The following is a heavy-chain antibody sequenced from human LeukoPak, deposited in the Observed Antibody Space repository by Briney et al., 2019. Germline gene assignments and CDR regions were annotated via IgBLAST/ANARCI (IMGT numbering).Heavy chain of an antibody. CDR1: GGSISSSSYY. D-gene: IGHD2-15*01. CDR2: IYYSGST. V-gene: IGHV4-39*07. Sequence: SETLSLTCTVSGGSISSSSYYWGWIRQPPGKGLEWIGSIYYSGSTYYNPSLKSRVTISVDTSKNQFSLKLSSVTAADTAVYYCAIVTYCSGGSCYHDYWGQGTLVTVSS. CDR3: AIVTYCSGGSCYHDY. J-gene: IGHJ4*02.